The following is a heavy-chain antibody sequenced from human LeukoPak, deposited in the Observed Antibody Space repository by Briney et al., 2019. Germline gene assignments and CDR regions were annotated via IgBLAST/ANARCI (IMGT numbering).Heavy chain of an antibody. V-gene: IGHV3-21*04. CDR3: ARDMVAAAGTAFDI. J-gene: IGHJ3*02. D-gene: IGHD6-13*01. CDR1: GFIFSNYG. Sequence: PGGSLRLSCAASGFIFSNYGMSWVRQAPGKGLEWVSSISFSSTHIYYADSIQGRFTISRDNAKNSLYLQMNSLRAEDTAVYYCARDMVAAAGTAFDIWGQGTMVTVSS. CDR2: ISFSSTHI.